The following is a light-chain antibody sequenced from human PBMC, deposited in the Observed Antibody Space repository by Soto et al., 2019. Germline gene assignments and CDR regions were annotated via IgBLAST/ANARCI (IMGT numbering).Light chain of an antibody. J-gene: IGKJ1*01. CDR2: RAS. CDR1: QSVASNA. V-gene: IGKV3-20*01. Sequence: EIVLTQSPGTLSLSPGQSATLSCRASQSVASNALAWFQQRPGQAPRLLIHRASNRATGIPDRFSGSGSRTDFTLTISRLEPEDFAMYFCQQYGSSPRTFGQGTKVDI. CDR3: QQYGSSPRT.